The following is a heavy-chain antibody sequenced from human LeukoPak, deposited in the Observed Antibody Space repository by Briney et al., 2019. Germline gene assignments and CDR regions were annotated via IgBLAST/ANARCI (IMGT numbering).Heavy chain of an antibody. CDR2: IYYSGST. D-gene: IGHD5-12*01. CDR1: GDSISSYY. J-gene: IGHJ5*02. CDR3: ARRRLRFNWFDP. Sequence: PSETLSLTCTVSGDSISSYYWGWIRQPPGKGLEWIGSIYYSGSTYYNPSLKSRVTISVDTSKNQFSLKLSSVTAADTAVYYCARRRLRFNWFDPWGQGTLVTVSS. V-gene: IGHV4-39*01.